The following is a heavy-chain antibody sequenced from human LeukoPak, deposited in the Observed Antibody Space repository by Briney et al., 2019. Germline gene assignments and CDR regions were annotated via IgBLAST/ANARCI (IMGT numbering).Heavy chain of an antibody. Sequence: PSETLSLTCTVSGVSISSYYWSWIRQPPGEGLEWIGYIYYSENTNYSSSLKSRVTISEDTSKNQFPLNLTSVTAADTAVYYCAGGNFYDSSGHPYHFHYWGQGTLVTVPS. CDR1: GVSISSYY. J-gene: IGHJ4*02. CDR3: AGGNFYDSSGHPYHFHY. CDR2: IYYSENT. D-gene: IGHD3-22*01. V-gene: IGHV4-59*01.